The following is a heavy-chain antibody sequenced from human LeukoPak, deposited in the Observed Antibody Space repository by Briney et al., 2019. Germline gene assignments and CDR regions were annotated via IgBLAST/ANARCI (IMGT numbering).Heavy chain of an antibody. Sequence: ASVKVSCKASGYTFTSYYMHWVRQAPGQGLEWMGIINPSGGSTSYAQKFQGRVTMTRDTSTSTVYMELSSLRSEDTAVYYCARERRELLDYYGMDVWGQGTTVTVSS. CDR3: ARERRELLDYYGMDV. CDR1: GYTFTSYY. CDR2: INPSGGST. J-gene: IGHJ6*02. V-gene: IGHV1-46*01. D-gene: IGHD1-26*01.